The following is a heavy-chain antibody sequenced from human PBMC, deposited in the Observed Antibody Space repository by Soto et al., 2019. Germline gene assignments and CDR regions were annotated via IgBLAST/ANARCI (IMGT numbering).Heavy chain of an antibody. CDR2: ISKDRST. CDR1: GFAVNNDY. CDR3: TRDSSYYGSGRGVLDY. J-gene: IGHJ4*02. D-gene: IGHD3-10*01. V-gene: IGHV3-66*01. Sequence: VHLVESGGDLVQPGGSLRLSCAISGFAVNNDYVSWVRQAPGKGLEWVSVISKDRSTVYADSVQGRFFVSRDATRNMVFLQMNSLRVEDTAVYHCTRDSSYYGSGRGVLDYWGQGTLVTVSS.